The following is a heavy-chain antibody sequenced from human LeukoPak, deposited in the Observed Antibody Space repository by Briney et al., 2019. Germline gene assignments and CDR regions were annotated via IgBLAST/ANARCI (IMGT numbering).Heavy chain of an antibody. CDR1: GFTFSSYG. V-gene: IGHV3-33*01. Sequence: PGGSLRLSCAASGFTFSSYGMHWVRQAPGKGLEWVAVIWYDGSNKYYADSVKGRFTISRDNSKNTLYLQMNSLRAEDTAVYYCARDYKPYYYGSGSYDYWGQGTLVTVSS. CDR2: IWYDGSNK. J-gene: IGHJ4*02. D-gene: IGHD3-10*01. CDR3: ARDYKPYYYGSGSYDY.